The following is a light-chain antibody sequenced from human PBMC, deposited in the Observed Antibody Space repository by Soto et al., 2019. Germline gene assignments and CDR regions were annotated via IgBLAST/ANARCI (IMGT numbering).Light chain of an antibody. CDR3: QQSYSSPPT. CDR2: KAS. Sequence: DIQMTQSPSALSGSVVGRFTITFLASQSISSWLAWYQQKPGKAPNLLIYKASSLEGGVPSRFSGSRSGPDFTLTISSLQPEDFATYYCQQSYSSPPTFGQGTKVDI. CDR1: QSISSW. V-gene: IGKV1-5*03. J-gene: IGKJ1*01.